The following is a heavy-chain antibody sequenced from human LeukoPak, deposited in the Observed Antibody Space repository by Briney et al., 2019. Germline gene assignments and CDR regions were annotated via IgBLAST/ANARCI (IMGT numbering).Heavy chain of an antibody. V-gene: IGHV4-30-4*02. Sequence: SETLSLTYTVTGGSISSGDYYWSWIRQPPGKGLEWTGYIYYSGSTYYNPSLKSRVTISVDTSKNQFSLKLSSVTAADTAVYYCARAEWELLFDYWGQGTLVTVSP. CDR2: IYYSGST. CDR1: GGSISSGDYY. J-gene: IGHJ4*02. CDR3: ARAEWELLFDY. D-gene: IGHD1-26*01.